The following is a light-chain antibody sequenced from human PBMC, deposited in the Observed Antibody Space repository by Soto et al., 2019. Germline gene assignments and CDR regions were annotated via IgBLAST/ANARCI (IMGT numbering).Light chain of an antibody. CDR3: GTWDSSLSAWV. V-gene: IGLV1-51*02. CDR1: TSNIGNNY. J-gene: IGLJ3*02. CDR2: ENN. Sequence: QSVLTQPPSVSAAPGQKVTISCSGSTSNIGNNYVSWDQQLPGTAPKFLIYENNKRPSGIPDRFSGSKSGTSATLGITGLQTGDEADYYCGTWDSSLSAWVFGGGTKLTVL.